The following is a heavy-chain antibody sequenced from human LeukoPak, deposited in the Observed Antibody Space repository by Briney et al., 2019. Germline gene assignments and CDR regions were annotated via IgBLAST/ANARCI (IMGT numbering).Heavy chain of an antibody. Sequence: GGTLRLSCAASGFTFSNHGMNWVRQAPGKGLEWVSGISPSGDITYYADSVKGRFTISRDNSKNTLYLEVISLTAEDTAVYYCARYEAVAGVFDYWGQGTLVTVSS. CDR3: ARYEAVAGVFDY. CDR2: ISPSGDIT. J-gene: IGHJ4*02. V-gene: IGHV3-23*01. CDR1: GFTFSNHG. D-gene: IGHD6-19*01.